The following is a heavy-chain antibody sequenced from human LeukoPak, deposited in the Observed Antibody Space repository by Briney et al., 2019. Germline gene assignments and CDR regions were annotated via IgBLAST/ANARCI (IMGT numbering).Heavy chain of an antibody. Sequence: GGSLRLSCAASGFTFSIYSINWVRQAPGKGLEWVSPISSGSDHIFYADSVKGRFTISRDNAKNSLYLQMNSLRAEDAAVYYCARALYGTGTYIPLDHWGQGTVVMVSS. CDR3: ARALYGTGTYIPLDH. D-gene: IGHD3-10*01. CDR1: GFTFSIYS. CDR2: ISSGSDHI. J-gene: IGHJ4*02. V-gene: IGHV3-21*01.